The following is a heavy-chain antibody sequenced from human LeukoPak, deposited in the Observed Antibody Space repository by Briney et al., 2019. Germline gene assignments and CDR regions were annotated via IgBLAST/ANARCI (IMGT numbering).Heavy chain of an antibody. V-gene: IGHV4-59*01. CDR2: ISYSGGA. Sequence: PSETLSLTCTVSGVSISNYYWNYIRQPPGKGLEWIGYISYSGGANYNPSLKSRVTISLDTSKNQFSLNLNSVTAADTAVYYCTRDGGYNAFDIWVQGTMVTVSS. CDR1: GVSISNYY. CDR3: TRDGGYNAFDI. J-gene: IGHJ3*02. D-gene: IGHD5-12*01.